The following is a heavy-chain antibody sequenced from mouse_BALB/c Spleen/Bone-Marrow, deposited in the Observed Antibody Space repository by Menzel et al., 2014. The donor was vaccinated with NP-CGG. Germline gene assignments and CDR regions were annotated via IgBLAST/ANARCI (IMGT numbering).Heavy chain of an antibody. CDR3: ARGGYLFAY. CDR2: IDPSDSET. D-gene: IGHD3-1*01. Sequence: VQLQQSGAELVKPGAPVKLSCKASGYTFTSYWMNWVKQRPGRGLEWIGRIDPSDSETHYNQKFKDKATLTVDKSSSTAYIQLSILTSEDSVVYYCARGGYLFAYWGQGTLVTVSA. V-gene: IGHV1-69*02. J-gene: IGHJ3*01. CDR1: GYTFTSYW.